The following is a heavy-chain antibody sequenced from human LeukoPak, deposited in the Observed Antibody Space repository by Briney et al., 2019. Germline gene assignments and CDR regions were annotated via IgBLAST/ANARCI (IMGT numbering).Heavy chain of an antibody. Sequence: GGSLRLSCAASAFTFSSYAMSWVRQAPGKGLEWVSAISGSGGRTYYADSVKRPFTISRDNCKNWLDLQMNSLRAEDTAVYYCAKEKAPITIFGVVIQGPDYWGQGTLVTVS. V-gene: IGHV3-23*01. D-gene: IGHD3-3*01. CDR1: AFTFSSYA. J-gene: IGHJ4*02. CDR3: AKEKAPITIFGVVIQGPDY. CDR2: ISGSGGRT.